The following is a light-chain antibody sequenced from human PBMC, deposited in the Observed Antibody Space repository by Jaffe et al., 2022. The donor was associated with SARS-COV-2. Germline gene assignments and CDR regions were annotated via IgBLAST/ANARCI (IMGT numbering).Light chain of an antibody. CDR3: QQYNTYPGA. V-gene: IGKV1-5*03. CDR2: KVS. CDR1: QNINNW. J-gene: IGKJ2*01. Sequence: DIQMTQSPSTLSASVGDRVTITCRASQNINNWLAWYQQKPGQAPKLLIYKVSNLQSGVPSRFGGSGSGTQFTLTINSLQPDDFATYYCQQYNTYPGAFGQGTRLEIK.